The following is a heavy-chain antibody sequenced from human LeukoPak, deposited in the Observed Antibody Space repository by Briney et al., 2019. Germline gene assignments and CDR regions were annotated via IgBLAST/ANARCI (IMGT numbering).Heavy chain of an antibody. D-gene: IGHD2-15*01. J-gene: IGHJ4*02. CDR2: INPNSGGT. Sequence: ASVTVSCKASGYTFTGYYMHWVRQAPGQGLEWMGWINPNSGGTNYAQKFQGRVTMTRDTSISTAYMELSRLRSDDTAVYYCARVSRYCSGGSCYSEYYFDYWGQGTLVTVSS. CDR1: GYTFTGYY. CDR3: ARVSRYCSGGSCYSEYYFDY. V-gene: IGHV1-2*02.